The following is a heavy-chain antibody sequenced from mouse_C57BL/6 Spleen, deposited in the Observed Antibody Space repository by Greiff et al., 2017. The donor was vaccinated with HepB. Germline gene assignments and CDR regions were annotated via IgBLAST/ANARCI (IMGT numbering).Heavy chain of an antibody. J-gene: IGHJ4*01. CDR3: HYYGSSIWDVEAMDY. D-gene: IGHD1-1*01. Sequence: VQGVESGAELARPGASVKLSCKASGYTFTSYGIRWVKQRTGQGLEWIGEIYPRSGNTYYNEKFKGKATLTADKSSSTAYMELRSLTSEDSAVYFCHYYGSSIWDVEAMDYWGQGTSVTVSS. CDR1: GYTFTSYG. CDR2: IYPRSGNT. V-gene: IGHV1-81*01.